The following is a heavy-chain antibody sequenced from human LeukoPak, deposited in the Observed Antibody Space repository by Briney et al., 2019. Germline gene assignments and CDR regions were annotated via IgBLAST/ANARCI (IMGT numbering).Heavy chain of an antibody. D-gene: IGHD5-24*01. J-gene: IGHJ4*02. Sequence: SETLSLTCTVSGGSITSSSYYWGWIRQPPGKGLQWIGSFYYSGSTYYNPSLKSRVTIYVDTSKNQFSLKLGSVTAADTAVYYCARGRRDGYNLEYFDNWGQGTLVTVSS. CDR2: FYYSGST. CDR3: ARGRRDGYNLEYFDN. CDR1: GGSITSSSYY. V-gene: IGHV4-39*01.